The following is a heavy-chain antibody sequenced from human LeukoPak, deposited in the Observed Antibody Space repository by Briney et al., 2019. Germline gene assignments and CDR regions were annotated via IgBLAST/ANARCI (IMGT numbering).Heavy chain of an antibody. V-gene: IGHV3-7*01. CDR3: ARGYGDPLDYYYYMDV. CDR2: IKQDGSEK. D-gene: IGHD4-17*01. CDR1: GFTLSSYW. J-gene: IGHJ6*03. Sequence: GGSLRLSCAASGFTLSSYWMSWVRQAPGKGLEWVANIKQDGSEKYYVDSVKGRFTISRDNGKNSLYLQMNSLRTEDTAVYYCARGYGDPLDYYYYMDVWGNGATVTVSS.